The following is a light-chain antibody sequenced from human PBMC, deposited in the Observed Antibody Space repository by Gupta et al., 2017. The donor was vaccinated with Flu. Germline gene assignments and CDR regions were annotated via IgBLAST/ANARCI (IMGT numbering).Light chain of an antibody. Sequence: EIVLTQSPGTLSLSPGERATLSCRASQSVSSSYLAWYQQNPGQAPRLLIYGVSSRATGIPDRFSGSGSGTEFTLTISRLEPEDFAVYYCQQNCSSPFNFGRGTKVEIK. CDR1: QSVSSSY. CDR2: GVS. J-gene: IGKJ1*01. CDR3: QQNCSSPFN. V-gene: IGKV3-20*01.